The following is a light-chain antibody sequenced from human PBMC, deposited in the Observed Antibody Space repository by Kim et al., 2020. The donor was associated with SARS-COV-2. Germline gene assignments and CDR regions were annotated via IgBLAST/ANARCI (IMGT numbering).Light chain of an antibody. V-gene: IGLV7-46*01. CDR3: LLVYSGVVI. J-gene: IGLJ2*01. Sequence: PGGTVTLTCGSSTGAVTSGHYPYWFQQKPGQAPRTIIYDTNYKLSWAPARFSASLLGGKAVLTLSGAQPEDEADYYCLLVYSGVVIFGGGTQLTVL. CDR2: DTN. CDR1: TGAVTSGHY.